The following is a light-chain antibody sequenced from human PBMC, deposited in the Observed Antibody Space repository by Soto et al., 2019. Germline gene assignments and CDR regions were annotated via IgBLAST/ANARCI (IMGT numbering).Light chain of an antibody. CDR3: QQYGSSPFP. Sequence: EIVLPQSPGTLSLSPGERSTLSCSSSQSVSSSYLAWYQQKPGQAPRLLIYGASSRATGIPDRFSGSGSGTDFTLTISRLEPEDFAVYYCQQYGSSPFPFGPGTKVDIK. V-gene: IGKV3-20*01. CDR1: QSVSSSY. CDR2: GAS. J-gene: IGKJ3*01.